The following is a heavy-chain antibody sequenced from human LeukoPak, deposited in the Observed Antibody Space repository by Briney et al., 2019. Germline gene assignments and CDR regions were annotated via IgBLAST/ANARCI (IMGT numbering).Heavy chain of an antibody. CDR1: GFTFSSYS. J-gene: IGHJ4*02. D-gene: IGHD3-10*01. V-gene: IGHV3-21*01. CDR2: ISSSSSYI. Sequence: GGSLRLSCAASGFTFSSYSMNWVRQAPGKGLEWVSSISSSSSYIYYADSVKGRFTISRDNAKNSLYLQMNSLRAEDTAVYYCARDLYPQVRGVSDYWGQGTLVTVSS. CDR3: ARDLYPQVRGVSDY.